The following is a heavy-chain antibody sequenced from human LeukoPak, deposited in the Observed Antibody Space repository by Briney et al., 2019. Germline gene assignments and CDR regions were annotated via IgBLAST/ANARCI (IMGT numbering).Heavy chain of an antibody. CDR3: ERDMDIVVVPAAIPYNWFDP. CDR2: ISAYNGNT. Sequence: VSVKVSCKASGYTFTRYGISWVQQAPGQAIEWMGWISAYNGNTNYAQKLQGRVTMTTDTSTSTAYMELRSLRSDDTAVYYCERDMDIVVVPAAIPYNWFDPWGQGTLVTVSS. V-gene: IGHV1-18*01. CDR1: GYTFTRYG. D-gene: IGHD2-2*03. J-gene: IGHJ5*02.